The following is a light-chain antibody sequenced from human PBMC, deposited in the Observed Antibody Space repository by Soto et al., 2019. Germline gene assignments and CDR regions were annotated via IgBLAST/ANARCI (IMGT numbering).Light chain of an antibody. J-gene: IGKJ2*01. CDR1: QSVSSSY. Sequence: EIVLTQSPGTLSLSPGERATLSCRASQSVSSSYLAWYQQKPGQAPRLLIYGASSRATGIPDRFSGSGSGTDFTLTISRLEPEDFAVYYCQQYGSSHRDYTFGQGTKLEMK. CDR3: QQYGSSHRDYT. V-gene: IGKV3-20*01. CDR2: GAS.